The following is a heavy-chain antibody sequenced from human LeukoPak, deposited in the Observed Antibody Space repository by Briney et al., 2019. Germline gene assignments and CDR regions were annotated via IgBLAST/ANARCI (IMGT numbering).Heavy chain of an antibody. CDR3: ARELLTGKSYDL. Sequence: ASVKVSCTASGYTFTAYYIHWVRPAPGQGLEWMGWINSNSGGTGYAQKFQGRVTMTRDTSITTAYLEVNRLTSDDTAVYYCARELLTGKSYDLWGQGTLVTVSA. CDR1: GYTFTAYY. CDR2: INSNSGGT. J-gene: IGHJ5*02. V-gene: IGHV1-2*02. D-gene: IGHD3-9*01.